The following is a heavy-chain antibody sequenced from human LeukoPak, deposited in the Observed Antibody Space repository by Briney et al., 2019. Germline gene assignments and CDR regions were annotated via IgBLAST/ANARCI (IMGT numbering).Heavy chain of an antibody. Sequence: ASVKVSCKASGYTFTSYYMHWVRQAPGQGLEWMGIINPSSGSTSYAQKFQGRVTMTWDTSTSTVYMELSSLRSEDTAVYYCAKASRDGYFDYWGQGTLVTVSS. D-gene: IGHD5-24*01. J-gene: IGHJ4*02. CDR3: AKASRDGYFDY. V-gene: IGHV1-46*01. CDR1: GYTFTSYY. CDR2: INPSSGST.